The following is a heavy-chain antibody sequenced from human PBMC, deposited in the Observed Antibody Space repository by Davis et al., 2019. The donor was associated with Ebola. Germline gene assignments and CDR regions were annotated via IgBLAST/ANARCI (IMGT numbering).Heavy chain of an antibody. J-gene: IGHJ1*01. D-gene: IGHD1-26*01. CDR2: IIPMFGTA. Sequence: AASVKVSCKASGYTFTSYGISWVRQAPGQGLEWMGGIIPMFGTANYAQKFQGRVTITADESTSTAYMELSSLRSEDTAVYYCAREEGGSSRNWGQGTLVTISS. CDR3: AREEGGSSRN. V-gene: IGHV1-69*13. CDR1: GYTFTSYG.